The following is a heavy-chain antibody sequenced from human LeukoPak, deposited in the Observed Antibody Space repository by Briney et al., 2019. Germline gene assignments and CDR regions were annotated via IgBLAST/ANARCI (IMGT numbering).Heavy chain of an antibody. CDR1: GFTFSSYA. D-gene: IGHD3-22*01. CDR2: ISGSGGST. CDR3: ARSGQYYYDSSGYYPDY. J-gene: IGHJ4*02. Sequence: GGSLRLSCAASGFTFSSYAMSWVRQAPGKGLEWVSAISGSGGSTYYTDSVKGRFTISRDNSKNTLYLQMNSLRAEDTAAYYCARSGQYYYDSSGYYPDYWGQGTLVTVSS. V-gene: IGHV3-23*01.